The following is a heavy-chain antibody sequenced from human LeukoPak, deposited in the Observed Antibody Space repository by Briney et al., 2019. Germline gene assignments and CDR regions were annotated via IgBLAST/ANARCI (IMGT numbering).Heavy chain of an antibody. CDR3: AADLRRYFDWLFAFDI. Sequence: SVKVSCKASGFTFTSSAMQWVRQARGQRLEWIGWIVVGSGNTNYAQKFQERVTITRDMSTSTAYMELSSLRSEDTAVYYCAADLRRYFDWLFAFDIWGQGTMATVSS. CDR1: GFTFTSSA. J-gene: IGHJ3*02. D-gene: IGHD3-9*01. V-gene: IGHV1-58*02. CDR2: IVVGSGNT.